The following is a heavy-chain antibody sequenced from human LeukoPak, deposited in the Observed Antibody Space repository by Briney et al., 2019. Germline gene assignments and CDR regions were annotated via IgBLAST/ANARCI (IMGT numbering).Heavy chain of an antibody. CDR1: GGSISSGGYY. V-gene: IGHV4-31*03. CDR3: ARERYDSSGYETYYFDY. J-gene: IGHJ4*02. Sequence: PSETLSLTSTVSGGSISSGGYYWSWIRQHPGKGLEWIGYIYYSGSTYYNPFLKSRVTISVDTSKNQFSLKLSSVTAADTAVYYCARERYDSSGYETYYFDYWGQGTLVTVSS. CDR2: IYYSGST. D-gene: IGHD3-22*01.